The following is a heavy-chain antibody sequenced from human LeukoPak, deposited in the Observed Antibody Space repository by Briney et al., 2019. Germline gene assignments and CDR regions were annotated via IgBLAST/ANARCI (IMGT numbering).Heavy chain of an antibody. J-gene: IGHJ4*02. CDR2: ISSSSSYI. Sequence: GGSLRLSCAASGFTFSSYWMHWVRQAPGKGLEWVSSISSSSSYIYYADSVKGRFTISRDNAKNSLYLQMNSLRAEDTAVYYCARDCADIVVVPAAIDSSSGDYWGQGTLVTVSS. D-gene: IGHD2-2*02. CDR3: ARDCADIVVVPAAIDSSSGDY. V-gene: IGHV3-21*01. CDR1: GFTFSSYW.